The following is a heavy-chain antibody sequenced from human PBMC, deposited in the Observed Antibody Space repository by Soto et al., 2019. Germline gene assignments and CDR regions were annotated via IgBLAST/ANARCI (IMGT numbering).Heavy chain of an antibody. D-gene: IGHD2-15*01. V-gene: IGHV3-23*01. CDR3: AKDSVGPYCGGASCYDWFDP. J-gene: IGHJ5*02. CDR1: GFTFSSYA. CDR2: ISGNGGST. Sequence: GGSLRLSCAASGFTFSSYAMSWVRQTPGKGLEWVSVISGNGGSTDYADSVKGRFTVSRDNSKNTLYLQMNSLRAEDTAVYYSAKDSVGPYCGGASCYDWFDPWGQGTLVTVSS.